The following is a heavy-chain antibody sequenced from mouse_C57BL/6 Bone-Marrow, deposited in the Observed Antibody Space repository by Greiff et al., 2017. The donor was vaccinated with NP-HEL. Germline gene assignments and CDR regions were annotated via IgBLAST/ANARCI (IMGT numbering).Heavy chain of an antibody. CDR2: INPGSGGT. Sequence: VQLQQSGAELVRPGTSVKVSCKASGYAFTNYLIEWVKQRPGQGLEWIGVINPGSGGTNYNEKLKGKATLTADKSSSTAYMQLSSLTSEDSAVYFCARAPLLGAMDYWGQGTSVTVSS. CDR3: ARAPLLGAMDY. J-gene: IGHJ4*01. V-gene: IGHV1-54*01. D-gene: IGHD3-1*01. CDR1: GYAFTNYL.